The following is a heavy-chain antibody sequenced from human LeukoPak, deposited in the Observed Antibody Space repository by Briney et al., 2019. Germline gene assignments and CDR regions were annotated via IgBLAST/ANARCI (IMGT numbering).Heavy chain of an antibody. Sequence: PGGSLRLSCAASGFTFSRSAMTWVRQAPGKGLEWVSTVSDSGDNTYYADSVKGRFTISRDNSKDTLYLQMSSLRAEDAAVYYCAKSHSEVQRGYFDCWGQGTLVTVSS. D-gene: IGHD1-1*01. J-gene: IGHJ4*02. CDR1: GFTFSRSA. CDR2: VSDSGDNT. V-gene: IGHV3-23*01. CDR3: AKSHSEVQRGYFDC.